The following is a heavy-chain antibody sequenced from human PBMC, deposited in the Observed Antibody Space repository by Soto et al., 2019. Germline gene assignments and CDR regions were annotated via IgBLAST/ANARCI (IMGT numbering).Heavy chain of an antibody. V-gene: IGHV1-46*03. D-gene: IGHD2-15*01. CDR2: INASGGST. CDR3: ARDTERYCSGGSCYSGSNWYFDL. J-gene: IGHJ2*01. CDR1: GYTFTSYY. Sequence: QVQLVQSGAEVKKPGASVKVSCKASGYTFTSYYMHWVRQAPGQGLEWMGIINASGGSTSYAQKFQSRGTMTRDTSTSTVYMELSRLRSEDTAVYYCARDTERYCSGGSCYSGSNWYFDLWGRGTLVTVSS.